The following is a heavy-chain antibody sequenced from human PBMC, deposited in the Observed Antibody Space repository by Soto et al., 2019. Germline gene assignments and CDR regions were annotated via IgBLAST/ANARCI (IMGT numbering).Heavy chain of an antibody. Sequence: GGCLRLSCAASGFTFSSYAMHWVRQAPGKGLEWVAVISYDGSNKYYADSVKGRFTISRDNSKNTLYLQMNSLRAEDTAVYYCTRGYCSSTSCPLDYWGQGTLVTVSS. V-gene: IGHV3-30-3*01. CDR2: ISYDGSNK. CDR1: GFTFSSYA. J-gene: IGHJ4*02. D-gene: IGHD2-2*01. CDR3: TRGYCSSTSCPLDY.